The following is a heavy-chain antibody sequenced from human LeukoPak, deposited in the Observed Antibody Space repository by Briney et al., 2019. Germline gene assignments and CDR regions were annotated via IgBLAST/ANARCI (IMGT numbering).Heavy chain of an antibody. D-gene: IGHD4-17*01. CDR1: GFTFSSYS. V-gene: IGHV3-48*01. Sequence: GGSLRLSCAASGFTFSSYSMNWVRQAPGKGLEWVSYISSSSSTIYYADSVKGRFTISRDNAKNSLYLQMNSLRAEDTAVYYCARDTGGYGDYGYYYYMDVWGKGTTVTVSS. CDR2: ISSSSSTI. J-gene: IGHJ6*03. CDR3: ARDTGGYGDYGYYYYMDV.